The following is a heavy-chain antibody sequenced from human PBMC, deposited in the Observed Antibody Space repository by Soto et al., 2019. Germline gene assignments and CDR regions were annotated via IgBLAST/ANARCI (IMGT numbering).Heavy chain of an antibody. Sequence: QVQLVESGGGVVQPGRSLRLSCAASGFTFSSYAMHWVRQAPGKGLEWVAVISYAGSNKYYADSVKGRFTISRDNSKNTPYLQMNSLRAEDTAVYYCASGSYRGRIDYWGQGTLVTVSS. J-gene: IGHJ4*02. D-gene: IGHD1-26*01. CDR1: GFTFSSYA. CDR2: ISYAGSNK. V-gene: IGHV3-30-3*01. CDR3: ASGSYRGRIDY.